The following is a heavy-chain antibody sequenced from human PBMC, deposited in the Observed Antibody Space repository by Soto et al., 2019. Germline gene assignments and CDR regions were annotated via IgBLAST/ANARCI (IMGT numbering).Heavy chain of an antibody. CDR2: INHSGST. CDR3: ARGGYTVTTDRPFDY. V-gene: IGHV4-34*01. D-gene: IGHD4-17*01. CDR1: GGSFSGYY. J-gene: IGHJ4*02. Sequence: PSETLSLTCAVYGGSFSGYYWSWIRQPPGKGLEWIGEINHSGSTNYNPSLKSRVTISVDTSKNQFSLKLSSVTAADTAVYYCARGGYTVTTDRPFDYWGQGTLVTVSS.